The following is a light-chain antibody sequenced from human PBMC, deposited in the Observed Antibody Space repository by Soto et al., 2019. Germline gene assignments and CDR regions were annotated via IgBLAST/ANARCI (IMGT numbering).Light chain of an antibody. V-gene: IGLV3-21*02. J-gene: IGLJ1*01. CDR1: KIGSKI. CDR3: QVWASTDEFFV. Sequence: SYELTQPPAVSVAPGQTARITCGGDKIGSKIVHWYRQSPVQAPVAVVFDASDRPSGIPDRISASRSGDTATLTISRVDAGDEADYYCQVWASTDEFFVFGSGTKVTVL. CDR2: DAS.